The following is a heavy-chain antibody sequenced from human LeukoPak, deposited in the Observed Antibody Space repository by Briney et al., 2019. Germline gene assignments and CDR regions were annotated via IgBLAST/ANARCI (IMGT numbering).Heavy chain of an antibody. CDR3: ARDRMGLTSLGRSALDS. V-gene: IGHV4-39*02. CDR1: GGSLSSSNNY. CDR2: ISYSGGT. Sequence: SETLSLTCTVSGGSLSSSNNYWGWTRQPPGKGLEWFGSISYSGGTSYNPSLRSRVTISVDTSKNQFSLKLNSVTAADTAVYYCARDRMGLTSLGRSALDSWGQGILVIVSS. J-gene: IGHJ4*02. D-gene: IGHD4/OR15-4a*01.